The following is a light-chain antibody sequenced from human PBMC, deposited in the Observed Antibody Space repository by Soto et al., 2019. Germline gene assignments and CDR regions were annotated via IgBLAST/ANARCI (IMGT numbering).Light chain of an antibody. V-gene: IGKV3-20*01. Sequence: EIVLTQSPGTLSLPPGERATLSCRASLSVRSSYLAWYQQRPGQPPRLLMDGATRATGIPDRFSGSGSGTDFTLTISSLEPEDFAVYFCQQYGSSPITFGQGTRLEIK. CDR2: GA. CDR1: LSVRSSY. CDR3: QQYGSSPIT. J-gene: IGKJ5*01.